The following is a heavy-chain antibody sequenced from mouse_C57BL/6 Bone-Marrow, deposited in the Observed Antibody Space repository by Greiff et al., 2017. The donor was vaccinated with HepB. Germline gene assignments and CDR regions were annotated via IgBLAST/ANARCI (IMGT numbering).Heavy chain of an antibody. CDR1: GYTFTDYY. J-gene: IGHJ1*03. V-gene: IGHV1-26*01. D-gene: IGHD2-2*01. Sequence: EVQLQQSGPELVKPGASVKISCKASGYTFTDYYMNWVKQSHGKSLEWIGDINPNNGGTSYNQKFKGKATLTVDKSSSTAYMELRSLTSEDSAVYYCARGDYGYDRGDWYFDVWGTGTTVTVSS. CDR2: INPNNGGT. CDR3: ARGDYGYDRGDWYFDV.